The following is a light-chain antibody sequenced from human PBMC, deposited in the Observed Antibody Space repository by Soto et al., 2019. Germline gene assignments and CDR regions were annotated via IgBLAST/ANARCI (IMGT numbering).Light chain of an antibody. CDR1: QTISSW. CDR3: QQYNRYPRT. CDR2: KAS. V-gene: IGKV1-5*03. Sequence: DIQMTQSPSTLSGSVGDRVTITCRASQTISSWLAWYQQKPGKAPKLLIYKASTLKSGVPSRFSGSGSGTEFTLTNSSRQPDDFATYYCQQYNRYPRTFGGGTKVDIK. J-gene: IGKJ4*01.